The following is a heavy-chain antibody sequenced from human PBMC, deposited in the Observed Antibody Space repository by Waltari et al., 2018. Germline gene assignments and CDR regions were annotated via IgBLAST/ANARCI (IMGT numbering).Heavy chain of an antibody. CDR3: ARDAGYSGIGGAFDI. CDR2: IYYSGST. V-gene: IGHV4-59*01. CDR1: GGSISSYY. D-gene: IGHD1-26*01. Sequence: QVQLQESGPGLVKPSETLSLTCTVSGGSISSYYWSWIRQPPGKGLEWIGYIYYSGSTNYNPSLKSRVTISVDTSKNQFSLKPSSVTAADTAVYYCARDAGYSGIGGAFDIWGQGTMVTVSS. J-gene: IGHJ3*02.